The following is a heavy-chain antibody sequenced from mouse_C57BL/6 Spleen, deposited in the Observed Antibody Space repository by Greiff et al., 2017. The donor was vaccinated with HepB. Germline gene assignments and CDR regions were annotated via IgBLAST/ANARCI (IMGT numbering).Heavy chain of an antibody. CDR2: INPNNGGT. Sequence: EVQLQQSGPELVKPGASVKISCKASGYTFTDYYMNWVKQSHGKSLEWIGDINPNNGGTSYNQKFKGKATLTVDKSSSTAYMELRSLTSEDSAVYYCAISYYYGSSSFAYWGQGTLVTVSA. D-gene: IGHD1-1*01. CDR1: GYTFTDYY. V-gene: IGHV1-26*01. CDR3: AISYYYGSSSFAY. J-gene: IGHJ3*01.